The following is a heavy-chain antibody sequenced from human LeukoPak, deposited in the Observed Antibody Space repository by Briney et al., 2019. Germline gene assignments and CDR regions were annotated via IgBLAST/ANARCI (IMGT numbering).Heavy chain of an antibody. D-gene: IGHD5-24*01. Sequence: GGSLRLSCTVSGFTFSSYWMHWVRQAPGMGLVWVSRINTDGSTTSYADSVKGRFTISRDNAKNTLYLQVNGLRAEDTAVYYCARGGLEPVDYWGQGTLVTVSS. CDR1: GFTFSSYW. CDR2: INTDGSTT. V-gene: IGHV3-74*01. J-gene: IGHJ4*02. CDR3: ARGGLEPVDY.